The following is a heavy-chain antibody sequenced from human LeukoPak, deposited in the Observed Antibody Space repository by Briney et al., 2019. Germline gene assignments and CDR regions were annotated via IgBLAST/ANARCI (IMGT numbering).Heavy chain of an antibody. D-gene: IGHD2/OR15-2a*01. CDR1: GFTFSSYS. Sequence: GGSLRLSCAASGFTFSSYSMNWVRQAPGKGLEWVSYISSSSSTIYYADSVKGRFTISRDNAKNSLYLQMNSLRAEDTAVYYCVKDFGRVRGTPDSWGQGTLVTVSS. CDR3: VKDFGRVRGTPDS. CDR2: ISSSSSTI. J-gene: IGHJ4*02. V-gene: IGHV3-48*01.